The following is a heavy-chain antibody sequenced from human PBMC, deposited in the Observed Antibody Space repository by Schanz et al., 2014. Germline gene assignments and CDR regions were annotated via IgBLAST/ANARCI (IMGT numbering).Heavy chain of an antibody. Sequence: QVQLVESGGGVVRPGRSLRLSCAASRFTFNNYGMHWVRQAPGKGLEWVAVIWYDGTDRYYADSVKGRFTISRDNSKNTLYLQMNSLRAEDTAVYYCAKGSMAARPLLPTDYYFYGTDIWGQGTTVTVSS. CDR1: RFTFNNYG. CDR3: AKGSMAARPLLPTDYYFYGTDI. D-gene: IGHD6-6*01. CDR2: IWYDGTDR. J-gene: IGHJ6*02. V-gene: IGHV3-33*06.